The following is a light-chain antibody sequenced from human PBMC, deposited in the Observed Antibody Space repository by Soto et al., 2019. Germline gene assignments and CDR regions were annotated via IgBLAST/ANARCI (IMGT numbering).Light chain of an antibody. J-gene: IGKJ1*01. V-gene: IGKV1-5*03. CDR1: QAVNGW. Sequence: DIQMTQSPSSLSAAAGDRVTIACRAGQAVNGWLAWYQQRPGKAPKLLIYDVSSLQSGVPSRFSGSGSGTELTLTISSLQPDDFATYYCQQNNNXPWTCGQGTKV. CDR3: QQNNNXPWT. CDR2: DVS.